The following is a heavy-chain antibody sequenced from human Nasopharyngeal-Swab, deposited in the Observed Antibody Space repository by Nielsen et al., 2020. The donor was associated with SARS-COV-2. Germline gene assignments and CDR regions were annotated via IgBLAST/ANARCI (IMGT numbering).Heavy chain of an antibody. CDR3: ARTYGGNSKLSY. V-gene: IGHV3-21*01. D-gene: IGHD4-23*01. CDR2: ISSSSSYI. CDR1: GFTFSSYT. Sequence: GGSLRLSCVASGFTFSSYTMNWVRQAPGKGLEWVSSISSSSSYIYYADSVKGRFTISRDNAKNSLYLQMSSLRAEDTAVYYCARTYGGNSKLSYWGQGTLVTVSS. J-gene: IGHJ4*02.